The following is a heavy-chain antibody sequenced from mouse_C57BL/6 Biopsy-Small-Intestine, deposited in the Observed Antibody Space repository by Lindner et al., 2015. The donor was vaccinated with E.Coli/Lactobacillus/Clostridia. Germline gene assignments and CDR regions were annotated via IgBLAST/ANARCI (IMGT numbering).Heavy chain of an antibody. CDR1: GYTFTNYL. J-gene: IGHJ2*01. D-gene: IGHD1-1*01. Sequence: VQLQESGAELVRPGTSVKMSCRASGYTFTNYLIGWTKQRPGHGLEWIGDIYPGGDYTNFNEKFKGKATLTADKSSSTAYMQLSSLTSEDSAVYFCARDYYGSREGDYFDYWGQGTTLTVSS. CDR2: IYPGGDYT. CDR3: ARDYYGSREGDYFDY. V-gene: IGHV1-63*01.